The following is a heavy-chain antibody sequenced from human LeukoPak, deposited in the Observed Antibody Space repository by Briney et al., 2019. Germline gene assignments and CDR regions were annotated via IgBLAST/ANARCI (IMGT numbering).Heavy chain of an antibody. Sequence: GGSLRLSCAASGFTFSSYGMHWVRQAPGKGLEWVAFIRYDGSNKYYADSVKGRFTISRDNSKNTLYLQMNSLRAEDTAVYYCAKATDFWSGYRIDYWGQGTLVTVSS. CDR1: GFTFSSYG. J-gene: IGHJ4*02. CDR3: AKATDFWSGYRIDY. V-gene: IGHV3-30*02. D-gene: IGHD3-3*01. CDR2: IRYDGSNK.